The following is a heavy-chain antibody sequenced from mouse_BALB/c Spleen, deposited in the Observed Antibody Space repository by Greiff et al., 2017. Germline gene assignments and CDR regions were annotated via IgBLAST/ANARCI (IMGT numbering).Heavy chain of an antibody. CDR1: GYSFTSYW. J-gene: IGHJ2*01. V-gene: IGHV1-5*01. CDR2: IYPGNSDT. CDR3: TRSSSLPYDY. D-gene: IGHD1-2*01. Sequence: EVQLQQSGTVLARPGASVKMSCKASGYSFTSYWMHWVKQRPGQGLEWIGAIYPGNSDTSYNQKFKGKAKLTAVTSASTAYMELSSLTNEDSAVYYCTRSSSLPYDYWGQGTTLTVSS.